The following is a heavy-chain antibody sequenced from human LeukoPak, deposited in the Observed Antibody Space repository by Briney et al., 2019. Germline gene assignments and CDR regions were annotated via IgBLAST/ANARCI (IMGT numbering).Heavy chain of an antibody. Sequence: PGGSLRLSFAASGFTFSDYYMSWIRLAPGKGLEWVSYISSSGSTIYYADSVKGRFTISRDNAKNSLYLQMNSLRAEDTAVYYCARTTVTTYNWFDPCGQGTLVTVSS. CDR2: ISSSGSTI. J-gene: IGHJ5*02. CDR1: GFTFSDYY. V-gene: IGHV3-11*01. CDR3: ARTTVTTYNWFDP. D-gene: IGHD4-17*01.